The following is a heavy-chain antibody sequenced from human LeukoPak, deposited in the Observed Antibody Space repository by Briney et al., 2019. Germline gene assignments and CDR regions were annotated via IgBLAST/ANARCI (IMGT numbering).Heavy chain of an antibody. CDR1: GGSISSSSYY. CDR3: ARVRGYYDSSGYLGSTYYFDY. Sequence: SETLSLTCTVSGGSISSSSYYWGWIRQPPGKGLEWIGSIYYSGSTYYNPSLKSRVTISVDTSKNQFSLKLSSVTAAGTAVYYCARVRGYYDSSGYLGSTYYFDYWGQGTLVTVSS. J-gene: IGHJ4*02. CDR2: IYYSGST. V-gene: IGHV4-39*07. D-gene: IGHD3-22*01.